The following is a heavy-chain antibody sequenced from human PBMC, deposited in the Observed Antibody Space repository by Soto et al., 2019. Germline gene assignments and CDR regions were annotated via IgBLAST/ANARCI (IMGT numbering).Heavy chain of an antibody. CDR2: ISGSGFKK. CDR3: AKNQGVELVPLATVDWFDP. J-gene: IGHJ5*02. Sequence: LRLSCAASGLIFENFGMSWVRQAPGKGLEWISSISGSGFKKYYADSVKGRFTISRDNSKSTVYLELNNLSAEDTAVYHCAKNQGVELVPLATVDWFDPWGQGSVVTVSS. V-gene: IGHV3-23*01. D-gene: IGHD1-26*01. CDR1: GLIFENFG.